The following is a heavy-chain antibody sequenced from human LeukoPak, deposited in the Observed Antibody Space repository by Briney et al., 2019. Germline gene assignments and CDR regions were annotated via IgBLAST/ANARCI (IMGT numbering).Heavy chain of an antibody. CDR1: GFTFSSYW. J-gene: IGHJ4*02. V-gene: IGHV4-59*01. Sequence: GSLRLSCAASGFTFSSYWMSWIRQPPGKGLEWIGYMYYSGSTNYNPSLKSRVTISVDTSKNQFSLKLSSVTAADTAVYYCASSRWRYGSVDYWGQGTLVTVSS. D-gene: IGHD3-10*01. CDR2: MYYSGST. CDR3: ASSRWRYGSVDY.